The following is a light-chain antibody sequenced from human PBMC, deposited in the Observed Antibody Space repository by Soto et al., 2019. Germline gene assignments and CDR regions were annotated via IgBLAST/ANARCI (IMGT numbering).Light chain of an antibody. J-gene: IGKJ4*01. CDR1: QSISSY. Sequence: IQMTQSPSSLSASVGDRVTITCRASQSISSYLNWYQQKPGKAPKLLIYKASTLKSGVPSRFSGSGSGTEFTLTISSLQPEDFATYYCQQLNSYPLTFGGGTKVDI. CDR2: KAS. V-gene: IGKV1-9*01. CDR3: QQLNSYPLT.